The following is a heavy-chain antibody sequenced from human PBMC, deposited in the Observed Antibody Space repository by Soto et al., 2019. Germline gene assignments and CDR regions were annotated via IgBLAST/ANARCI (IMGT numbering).Heavy chain of an antibody. V-gene: IGHV5-51*01. D-gene: IGHD4-17*01. CDR2: IYPGDSDT. CDR3: ARLMTTVVNTGMEV. J-gene: IGHJ6*01. Sequence: GESLKISCKVSWYSFTSYWIGWLRQMPGKGLEWMGIIYPGDSDTRYSPYFQGQVTISADKSISTAYLQWSSLKASDTAMYYCARLMTTVVNTGMEVWGQGTTVHVSS. CDR1: WYSFTSYW.